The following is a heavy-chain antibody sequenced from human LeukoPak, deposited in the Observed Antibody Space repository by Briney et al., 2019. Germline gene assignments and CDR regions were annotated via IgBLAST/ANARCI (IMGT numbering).Heavy chain of an antibody. D-gene: IGHD3-10*01. CDR3: ARASGGYYNRVYFDY. J-gene: IGHJ4*02. V-gene: IGHV3-30-3*01. Sequence: GGSPRLSCAASGFTFSSYAMHWVRQAPGKGLEWVAVISYDGSNKYYADSVKGRFTISRDNSKNTLYLQMNSLRAEDTAVYYCARASGGYYNRVYFDYWGQGTLVTVSS. CDR1: GFTFSSYA. CDR2: ISYDGSNK.